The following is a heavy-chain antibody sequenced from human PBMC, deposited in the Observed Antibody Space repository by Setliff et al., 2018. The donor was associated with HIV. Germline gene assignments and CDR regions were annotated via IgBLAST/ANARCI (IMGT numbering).Heavy chain of an antibody. Sequence: PGGSLRLSCAASGFTFSNHWMHWVRQAPGKGLVWVSRINSDESTTNYADSVKGRFTISRDNVKNTLYLQMSSLRAEDTAVYYCAKGDARGGYHYFAYWGQGTLVTVSS. D-gene: IGHD2-15*01. CDR3: AKGDARGGYHYFAY. CDR2: INSDESTT. CDR1: GFTFSNHW. V-gene: IGHV3-74*01. J-gene: IGHJ4*02.